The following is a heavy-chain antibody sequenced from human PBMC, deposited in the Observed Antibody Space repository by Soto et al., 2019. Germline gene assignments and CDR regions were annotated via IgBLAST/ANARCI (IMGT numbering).Heavy chain of an antibody. Sequence: EVQLLESGGGLVQPGGSLRLACAASGFTFSTYGMACVRQAPGKGLEWVSSVSDSADSTYYADSVKGRVTISRDNSKNMLFLQINSLRVEDTAIYYCAKRVEYSSSTHYLDSWGQGTLVTVSS. V-gene: IGHV3-23*01. CDR1: GFTFSTYG. J-gene: IGHJ4*02. CDR3: AKRVEYSSSTHYLDS. D-gene: IGHD6-6*01. CDR2: VSDSADST.